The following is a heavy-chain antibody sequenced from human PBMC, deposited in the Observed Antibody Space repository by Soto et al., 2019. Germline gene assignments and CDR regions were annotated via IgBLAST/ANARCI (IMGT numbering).Heavy chain of an antibody. CDR2: ICRSGAT. CDR3: ARDSGMIRGSYGVDV. V-gene: IGHV3-53*01. Sequence: GGSLRLSCAASGFTVTSNYMTWVRQAPGKGLEWVSVICRSGATYYPDSVRGRFTASRDYSHNTLYLQMDSLRVEDTAVYYCARDSGMIRGSYGVDVWGPGTTVTVSS. J-gene: IGHJ6*02. D-gene: IGHD3-10*01. CDR1: GFTVTSNY.